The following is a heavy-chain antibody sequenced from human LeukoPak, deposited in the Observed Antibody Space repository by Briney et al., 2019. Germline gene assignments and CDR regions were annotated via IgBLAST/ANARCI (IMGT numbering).Heavy chain of an antibody. CDR1: GGSISSSSYY. CDR2: IYYSGST. Sequence: SETLSLTCTVSGGSISSSSYYWGWIRQPPGKGLEWIGSIYYSGSTYYNPSLKSRVTISVDTSKNQFSLKLSSVTAADTAVYYCARAIGVTDPGGYYYYYYMDVWGKGTTVTVSS. CDR3: ARAIGVTDPGGYYYYYYMDV. V-gene: IGHV4-39*07. D-gene: IGHD3-22*01. J-gene: IGHJ6*03.